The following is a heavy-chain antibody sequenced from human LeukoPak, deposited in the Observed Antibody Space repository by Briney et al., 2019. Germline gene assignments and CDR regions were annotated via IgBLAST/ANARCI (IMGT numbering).Heavy chain of an antibody. CDR2: IYYSGST. D-gene: IGHD3-22*01. J-gene: IGHJ4*02. CDR1: GGSISSSSYY. V-gene: IGHV4-39*07. CDR3: ARVKYYYDSSGYSTTHYFDY. Sequence: SETLSLTCTVSGGSISSSSYYWGWIRQPPGKGLEWIGSIYYSGSTYYNPSLKSRVTISVDTSKNQFSLKLSSVTAADTAVYYCARVKYYYDSSGYSTTHYFDYWSQGTLVTVSS.